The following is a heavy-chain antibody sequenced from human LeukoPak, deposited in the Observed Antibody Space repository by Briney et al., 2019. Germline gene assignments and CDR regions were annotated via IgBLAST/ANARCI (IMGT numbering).Heavy chain of an antibody. CDR3: AREGITMVRGVIIPSQNFDY. CDR1: GGTFSSYA. V-gene: IGHV1-69*13. J-gene: IGHJ4*02. Sequence: GASVKVSCKASGGTFSSYAISWVRQAPGQGLEWMGGLIHIFGTAKYANEFQGRVTITADESTITAYMELSSLRAEDTAVYYCAREGITMVRGVIIPSQNFDYWGQGTLVTVSS. CDR2: LIHIFGTA. D-gene: IGHD3-10*01.